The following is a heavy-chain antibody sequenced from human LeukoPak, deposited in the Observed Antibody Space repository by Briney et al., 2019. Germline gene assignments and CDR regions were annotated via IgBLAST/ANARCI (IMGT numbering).Heavy chain of an antibody. CDR3: ANRGYSGYDLGP. V-gene: IGHV4-59*01. Sequence: PSETLSLTCAVYGGSSSGYYWSWIRQPPGKGLEWIGYIYYSGSTNYDPSLKSRVTISVDTSKNQFSLKLSSVTAADTAVYYCANRGYSGYDLGPWGQGTLVTVSS. J-gene: IGHJ5*02. D-gene: IGHD5-12*01. CDR2: IYYSGST. CDR1: GGSSSGYY.